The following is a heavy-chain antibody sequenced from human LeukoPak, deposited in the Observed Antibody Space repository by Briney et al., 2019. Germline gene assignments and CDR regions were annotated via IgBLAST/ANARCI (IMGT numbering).Heavy chain of an antibody. CDR3: AKDYWLFTNFDY. J-gene: IGHJ4*02. D-gene: IGHD3-9*01. Sequence: GGSLRLSCAASGFTFSSYAMSWVRQAPGKGLEWVSAISGSGGSTYYADSVKGRFTISRDNSKNTLYLQMSSLRAEDTAVYYCAKDYWLFTNFDYWGQGTLVTVSS. V-gene: IGHV3-23*01. CDR1: GFTFSSYA. CDR2: ISGSGGST.